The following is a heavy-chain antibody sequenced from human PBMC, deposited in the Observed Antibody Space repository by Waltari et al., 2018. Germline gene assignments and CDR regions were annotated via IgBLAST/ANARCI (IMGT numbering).Heavy chain of an antibody. CDR3: ARDRQQQLRVHCYYGLDL. J-gene: IGHJ6*02. CDR2: ISNDNDNT. D-gene: IGHD6-13*01. Sequence: QLQLAQSGPEVKKPGASAKASCRASGYHFITFDPSWVRQAPGQGLEWMGWISNDNDNTNYAQKFQGRVTMTTDTSTSTAYMELRSLISDDTAVYYCARDRQQQLRVHCYYGLDLWGQGTTVTVSS. V-gene: IGHV1-18*01. CDR1: GYHFITFD.